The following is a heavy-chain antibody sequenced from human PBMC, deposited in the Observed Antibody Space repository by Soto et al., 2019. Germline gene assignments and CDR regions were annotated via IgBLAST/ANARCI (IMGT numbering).Heavy chain of an antibody. J-gene: IGHJ4*02. D-gene: IGHD3-22*01. Sequence: QVQLVESGGGVVQPGRSLRLSCAASGFTFSSYAMHWVRQAPGKGLEWVAVISYDGSNKYYADSVKGRFTISRDYSKNPLYLQMNSLSAEDTAVYYCAARFYDSSCYYYVHPWDYWGQGTLVTVSS. V-gene: IGHV3-30-3*01. CDR2: ISYDGSNK. CDR1: GFTFSSYA. CDR3: AARFYDSSCYYYVHPWDY.